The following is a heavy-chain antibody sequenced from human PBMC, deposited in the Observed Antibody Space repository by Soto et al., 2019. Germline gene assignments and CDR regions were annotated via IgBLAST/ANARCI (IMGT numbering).Heavy chain of an antibody. V-gene: IGHV4-38-2*02. CDR3: ATEGAVGSFDY. Sequence: SETLSLTCTVSGYSISTGYYWAWVRQSPGKGLEWIGSVYRSGAAYYSPTLKSRVTISVDTSKNQFSLKLSSVTAADTAVYYCATEGAVGSFDYWGQGTLVTVSS. D-gene: IGHD6-13*01. CDR2: VYRSGAA. J-gene: IGHJ4*02. CDR1: GYSISTGYY.